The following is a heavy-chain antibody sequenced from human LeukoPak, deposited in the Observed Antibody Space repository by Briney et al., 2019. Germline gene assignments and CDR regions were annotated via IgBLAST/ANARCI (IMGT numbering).Heavy chain of an antibody. V-gene: IGHV4-4*08. D-gene: IGHD2-15*01. CDR3: ARGPGRRVVVAPNFDY. Sequence: PSETLSLTCAVSGGSFSGYYWSWIRQPPGKGLEWIGRIYTSGSTNYNPSLKSRVTISVDTSKNQFSLKLSSVTAADTAVYYCARGPGRRVVVAPNFDYWGQGTLVTVSS. CDR2: IYTSGST. CDR1: GGSFSGYY. J-gene: IGHJ4*02.